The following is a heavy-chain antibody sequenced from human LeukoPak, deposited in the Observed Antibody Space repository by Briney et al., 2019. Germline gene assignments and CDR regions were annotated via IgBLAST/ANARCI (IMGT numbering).Heavy chain of an antibody. CDR1: GFTFSDYY. CDR2: ISSSGSTI. Sequence: GGSLRLSCAVSGFTFSDYYMSWIRHAPGKGLEWVTYISSSGSTIYYAESVKGRFTISRNNAKNSLYLQMNSLRAEDTAVYYCARAYSSGWMDYYYYGMDVWGQGTTVTVSS. D-gene: IGHD6-19*01. CDR3: ARAYSSGWMDYYYYGMDV. V-gene: IGHV3-11*01. J-gene: IGHJ6*02.